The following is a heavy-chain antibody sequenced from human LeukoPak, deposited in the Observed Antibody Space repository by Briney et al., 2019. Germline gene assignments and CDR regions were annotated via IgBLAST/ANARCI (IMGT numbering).Heavy chain of an antibody. D-gene: IGHD3/OR15-3a*01. CDR1: GFTFSSYA. Sequence: LRLSCAASGFTFSSYAMSWIRQPPGKGLEWIGYIYDSGSTYYNPTFKSRVTISVDTSKNQFSLKVSSVTAADTAVYYCARAGYGLVILHWGQGTLVTVSS. CDR2: IYDSGST. J-gene: IGHJ4*02. V-gene: IGHV4-30-4*07. CDR3: ARAGYGLVILH.